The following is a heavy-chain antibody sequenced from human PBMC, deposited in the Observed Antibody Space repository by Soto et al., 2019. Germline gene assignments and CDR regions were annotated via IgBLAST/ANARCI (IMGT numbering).Heavy chain of an antibody. CDR1: GFSFSGYA. J-gene: IGHJ4*01. V-gene: IGHV3-23*01. CDR2: ISGSGATT. D-gene: IGHD5-12*01. CDR3: AKAGGGYTKWHFDS. Sequence: EVQLLESGGGSVQPGGSLRLSCAASGFSFSGYAMAWVRQAPGKGLEWVSGISGSGATTSYADSVKGRCTISRDNSKNTLSLQVNRLSAEDTAVYYCAKAGGGYTKWHFDSWGHGSLVTVSS.